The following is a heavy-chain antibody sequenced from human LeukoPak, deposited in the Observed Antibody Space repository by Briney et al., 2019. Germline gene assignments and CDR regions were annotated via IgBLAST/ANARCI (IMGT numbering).Heavy chain of an antibody. Sequence: PSETLSLTCTVSGGSISTYYWSWIRQPAGKGLEWIGRIYTSGTTYYNPSLKSRVTMSVDTSKNQFSLKLSSVTAADTAVYYCARLRSTYWYFDLWGRGTLVTVSS. V-gene: IGHV4-4*07. J-gene: IGHJ2*01. CDR1: GGSISTYY. CDR3: ARLRSTYWYFDL. D-gene: IGHD4-17*01. CDR2: IYTSGTT.